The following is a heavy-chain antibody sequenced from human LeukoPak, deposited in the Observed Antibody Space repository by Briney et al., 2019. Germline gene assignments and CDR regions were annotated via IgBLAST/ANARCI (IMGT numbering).Heavy chain of an antibody. CDR3: AKAMGGYSSINYYFDY. J-gene: IGHJ4*02. CDR2: ISGSGGRT. D-gene: IGHD6-13*01. CDR1: GFTFSSYA. Sequence: GGSLRLSCAASGFTFSSYAMSWVRQAPGKGLEWVSAISGSGGRTYYADSVKGRFTISSDNSKKTLYLQMNSLRAEDTAVYYCAKAMGGYSSINYYFDYWGQGTLVTVSS. V-gene: IGHV3-23*01.